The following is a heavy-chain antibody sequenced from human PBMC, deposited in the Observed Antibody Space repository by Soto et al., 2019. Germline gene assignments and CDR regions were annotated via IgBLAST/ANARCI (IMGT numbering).Heavy chain of an antibody. Sequence: SETLSLTRTVCGASISSSSYYWGWIRQPPGKGLEWIGSIYYSGSTYYNPSLKSRVTISVDTSKNQFSLKLSSVTAADTAVYYCSSPKIAFYNWFDPWGQGTLVTVS. CDR1: GASISSSSYY. CDR2: IYYSGST. D-gene: IGHD3-3*02. J-gene: IGHJ5*02. CDR3: SSPKIAFYNWFDP. V-gene: IGHV4-39*01.